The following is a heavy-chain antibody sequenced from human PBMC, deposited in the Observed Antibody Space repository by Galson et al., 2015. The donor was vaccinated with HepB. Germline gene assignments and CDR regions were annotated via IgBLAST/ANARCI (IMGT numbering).Heavy chain of an antibody. J-gene: IGHJ6*02. V-gene: IGHV1-69*04. CDR1: GGTFSSYA. D-gene: IGHD6-19*01. CDR3: ALGVAGPYYYYGMDV. Sequence: SVKVSCKASGGTFSSYAISWVRQAPGRGLEWMGRIIPILGIANYAQKFQGRVTITADKSTSTAYMELSSLRSEDTAVYYCALGVAGPYYYYGMDVWGQGTTVTVSS. CDR2: IIPILGIA.